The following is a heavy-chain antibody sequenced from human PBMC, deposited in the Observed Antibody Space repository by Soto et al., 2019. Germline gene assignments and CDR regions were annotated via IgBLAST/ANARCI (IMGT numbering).Heavy chain of an antibody. CDR3: ARLRHNRSGYYGFAP. Sequence: PSETLSLTCTVSGGSIFSYYWTWIRQPPGKGLEWMGYIYYSGTTTNYNPSLKSRVTLSVDTSKNQFSLKLSSVTAADTAVYFCARLRHNRSGYYGFAPGGQGTQATVPS. D-gene: IGHD3-22*01. J-gene: IGHJ5*02. CDR1: GGSIFSYY. V-gene: IGHV4-59*08. CDR2: IYYSGTTT.